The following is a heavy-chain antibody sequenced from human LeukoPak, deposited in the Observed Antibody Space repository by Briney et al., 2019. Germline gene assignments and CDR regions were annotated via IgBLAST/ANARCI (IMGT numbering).Heavy chain of an antibody. Sequence: SQTLSLTCAVSGDSXSSNSAAWNWIRXSPSRGLEWLGRTYYRSKWYNDYAVSVKSRITINPDTSKNQFSLQLNSVTPEDTAVYYCARARGAAAGTLDYWGQGTLVTVSS. V-gene: IGHV6-1*01. J-gene: IGHJ4*02. CDR1: GDSXSSNSAA. CDR3: ARARGAAAGTLDY. CDR2: TYYRSKWYN. D-gene: IGHD6-13*01.